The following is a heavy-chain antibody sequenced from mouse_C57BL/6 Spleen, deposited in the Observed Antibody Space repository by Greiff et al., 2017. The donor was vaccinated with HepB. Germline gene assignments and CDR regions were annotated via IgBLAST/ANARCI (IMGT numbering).Heavy chain of an antibody. J-gene: IGHJ4*01. CDR2: ISNLAYSI. V-gene: IGHV5-15*01. CDR3: ASLYYGNYDYAMDY. D-gene: IGHD2-1*01. CDR1: GFTFSDYG. Sequence: EVHLVESGGGLVQPGGSLKLSCAASGFTFSDYGMAWVRQAPRKGPEWVAFISNLAYSIYYADTVTGRFTISRENAKNTLYLEMSSLRSEDTAMYYCASLYYGNYDYAMDYWGQGTSVTVSS.